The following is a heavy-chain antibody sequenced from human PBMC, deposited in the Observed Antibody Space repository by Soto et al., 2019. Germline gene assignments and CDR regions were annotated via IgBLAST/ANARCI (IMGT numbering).Heavy chain of an antibody. CDR3: ARAGVGDYFDY. J-gene: IGHJ4*02. CDR2: ISAYNGNT. D-gene: IGHD1-26*01. V-gene: IGHV1-18*01. CDR1: GYIFVSYG. Sequence: QVELMQSGTEVKKPGASLKVSCKASGYIFVSYGISWVRQAPGQGLEWMGWISAYNGNTRYAQKFQGRVTMTTDTSTSTAYMELRTLRSDDTAVYYCARAGVGDYFDYWGQGTLVTVSS.